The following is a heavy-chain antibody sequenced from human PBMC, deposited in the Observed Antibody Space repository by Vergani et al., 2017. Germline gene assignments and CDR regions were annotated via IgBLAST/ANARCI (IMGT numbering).Heavy chain of an antibody. V-gene: IGHV3-49*04. J-gene: IGHJ3*02. CDR2: IRSKAYGGTT. Sequence: EVQLVESGGGLVQPGRSLRLSWKASGFTFGDYAMSWVRQGPGKGLGWVGVIRSKAYGGTTEYAASVKGIFTISRDDSKSIAYLQMNSLKTDDTAVYYCTSDGDEVGAFDIWGQGTMVTVSS. CDR3: TSDGDEVGAFDI. D-gene: IGHD4-17*01. CDR1: GFTFGDYA.